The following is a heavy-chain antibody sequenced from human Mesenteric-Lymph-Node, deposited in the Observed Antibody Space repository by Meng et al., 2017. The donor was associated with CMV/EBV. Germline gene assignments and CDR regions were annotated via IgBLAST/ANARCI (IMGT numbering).Heavy chain of an antibody. CDR3: ARDLAVFGVVSDDY. V-gene: IGHV3-21*06. CDR1: GFDFNTYT. D-gene: IGHD3-3*01. CDR2: ISRSSTYI. J-gene: IGHJ4*02. Sequence: GSLRLSCTISGFDFNTYTMNWVRQAPGKGLEWVSSISRSSTYIFYADSVKGRFTISRDNAKNSLYLQMNSLRVEDTAVYYCARDLAVFGVVSDDYWGQGTLVTVSS.